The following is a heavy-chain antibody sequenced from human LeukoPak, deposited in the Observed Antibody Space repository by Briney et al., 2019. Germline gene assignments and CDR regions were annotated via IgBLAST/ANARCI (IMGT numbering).Heavy chain of an antibody. CDR1: GYTFTSYD. CDR2: MNPNSGNT. Sequence: ASVKVSCKASGYTFTSYDINWVRQATGQGLEWMGWMNPNSGNTGYAQKFQGRVTMTRNTSISTAYMELSSLRSEDTAVYYCASSYGGKGNYNWFDPGAREPWSPSPQ. J-gene: IGHJ5*02. V-gene: IGHV1-8*01. CDR3: ASSYGGKGNYNWFDP. D-gene: IGHD4-23*01.